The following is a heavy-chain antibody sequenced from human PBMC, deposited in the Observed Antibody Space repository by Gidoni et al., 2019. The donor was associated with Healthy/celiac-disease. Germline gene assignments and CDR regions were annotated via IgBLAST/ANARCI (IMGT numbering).Heavy chain of an antibody. CDR1: GYTFTGYY. CDR3: ARALRFLEWLPYPHYYGMDV. V-gene: IGHV1-2*02. Sequence: QVQLVQSGAEVKKPGASVKVSCKASGYTFTGYYMHWVRQAPGQGLEWMGWINPNSGGTNYAQKFQGRVTMTRETSISTAYMELSRLRSDDTAVYYCARALRFLEWLPYPHYYGMDVWGQGTTVTVSS. D-gene: IGHD3-3*01. J-gene: IGHJ6*02. CDR2: INPNSGGT.